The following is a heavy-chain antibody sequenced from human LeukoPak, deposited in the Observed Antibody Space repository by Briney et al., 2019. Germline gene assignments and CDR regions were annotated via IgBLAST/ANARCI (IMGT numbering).Heavy chain of an antibody. CDR3: ARVPAVATIGLGWFDP. J-gene: IGHJ5*02. CDR1: GGTFSSYA. CDR2: IIPIFGTA. Sequence: GASVKVSCKASGGTFSSYAISWVRQAPGQGLEWMGGIIPIFGTANYAQKFQGRVTITAGESTSTAYMELSSLRSEDTAVYYCARVPAVATIGLGWFDPWGQGTLVTVSS. V-gene: IGHV1-69*13. D-gene: IGHD5-12*01.